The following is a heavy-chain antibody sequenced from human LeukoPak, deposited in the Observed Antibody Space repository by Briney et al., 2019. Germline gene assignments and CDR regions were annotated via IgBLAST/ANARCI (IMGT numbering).Heavy chain of an antibody. CDR2: IYYSGGT. Sequence: PSETLSLTCTVSGGSISSYYWSWIRQPPGKGLEWIGYIYYSGGTNYNPSLKSRVTISVDTSKNQFSLKLSSVTAADTAVYYCARLLGYRSSVASKRRAFDIWGQGTMVTVSS. V-gene: IGHV4-59*01. J-gene: IGHJ3*02. CDR1: GGSISSYY. D-gene: IGHD6-19*01. CDR3: ARLLGYRSSVASKRRAFDI.